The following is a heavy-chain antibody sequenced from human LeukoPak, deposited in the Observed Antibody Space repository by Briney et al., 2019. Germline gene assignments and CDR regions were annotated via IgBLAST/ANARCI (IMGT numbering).Heavy chain of an antibody. D-gene: IGHD5-18*01. CDR2: IYFAGST. J-gene: IGHJ4*02. CDR3: ARSERGYNYGWYDY. CDR1: GGSVSSYF. V-gene: IGHV4-59*02. Sequence: SETLSLTCTVSGGSVSSYFWSWIRQPPGKGLEWIGYIYFAGSTKYNPSLKSRVTISLDTSKNQFSLKLNSVTAADTAVYYCARSERGYNYGWYDYWGQGTLVTVSS.